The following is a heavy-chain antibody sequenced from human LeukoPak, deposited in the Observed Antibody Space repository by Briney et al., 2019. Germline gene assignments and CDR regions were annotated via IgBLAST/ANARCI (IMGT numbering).Heavy chain of an antibody. V-gene: IGHV3-74*01. CDR1: GFTFSSYW. Sequence: GGSLRLSCAVSGFTFSSYWMHWVRQAPGKGLVWLSRISGDESSTSYADSVKGRFTISRDNAKNTLFLQMNSLRAEDTAVYYCAKSLTTGDYWGQGTLVTVSS. J-gene: IGHJ4*02. CDR2: ISGDESST. CDR3: AKSLTTGDY. D-gene: IGHD3-22*01.